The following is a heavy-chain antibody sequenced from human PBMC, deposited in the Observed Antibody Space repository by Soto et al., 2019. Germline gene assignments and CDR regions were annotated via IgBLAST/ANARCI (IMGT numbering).Heavy chain of an antibody. V-gene: IGHV3-21*01. D-gene: IGHD3-10*01. Sequence: EVQLVESGGGLVKPGGSLRLSCAASGFTFSSYSMNWVRQAPGKGLEWVSSISSSSSYIYYADSVKGRFTISRDNAKNSLYLQMNSLRAEDTAVYYCARDTEWFGELPYYYYYYGMDVWGQGTTVTVSS. CDR2: ISSSSSYI. J-gene: IGHJ6*02. CDR3: ARDTEWFGELPYYYYYYGMDV. CDR1: GFTFSSYS.